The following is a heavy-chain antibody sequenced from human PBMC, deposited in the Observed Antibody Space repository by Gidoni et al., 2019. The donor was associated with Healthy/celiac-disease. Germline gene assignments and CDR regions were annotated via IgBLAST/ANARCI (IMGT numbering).Heavy chain of an antibody. J-gene: IGHJ6*02. D-gene: IGHD1-26*01. V-gene: IGHV1-46*01. CDR3: ARDEREPLDV. CDR2: INPSGGSK. CDR1: GYTVTSYY. Sequence: QVQLVQSGAEVKKPGASVQVSCKASGYTVTSYYLHWVRQAPGQGLEWMGIINPSGGSKSYAQKFQGRVTMTRDTSTSTVYMELSSLRSEDTAVYYCARDEREPLDVWGQGTTVTVSS.